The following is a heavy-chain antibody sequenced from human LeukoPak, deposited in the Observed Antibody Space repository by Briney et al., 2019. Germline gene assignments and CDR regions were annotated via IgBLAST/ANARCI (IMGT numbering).Heavy chain of an antibody. CDR3: ARDNSVGDNAWWFDP. V-gene: IGHV1-46*01. Sequence: VASVKVSCKASGYTFTSYYMHWVRQAPGQGLEWMGLINPTGGSTGYAQKFQGRVTMTKDMSTSTDCMELSSLRSEDTAIYYCARDNSVGDNAWWFDPWGQGTLVTVSS. D-gene: IGHD1-26*01. CDR2: INPTGGST. J-gene: IGHJ5*02. CDR1: GYTFTSYY.